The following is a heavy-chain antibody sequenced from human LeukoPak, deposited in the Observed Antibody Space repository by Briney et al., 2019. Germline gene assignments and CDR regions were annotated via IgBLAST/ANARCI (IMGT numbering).Heavy chain of an antibody. V-gene: IGHV1-8*01. CDR3: AKPKCSDTTCYRFFDY. J-gene: IGHJ4*02. CDR1: GYTFTSYD. CDR2: MNPNSGNT. Sequence: GASVKVSCKASGYTFTSYDINWVRQATGQGLEWMGWMNPNSGNTGYAQKFQGRVTMTRNTSISTAYMELSSLRSEDTAIYYCAKPKCSDTTCYRFFDYWGQGLVVTVSS. D-gene: IGHD2-15*01.